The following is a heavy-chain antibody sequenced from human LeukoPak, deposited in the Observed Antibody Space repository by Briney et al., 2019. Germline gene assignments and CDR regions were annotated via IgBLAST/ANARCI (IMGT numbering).Heavy chain of an antibody. D-gene: IGHD3-10*01. V-gene: IGHV4-34*01. CDR3: ASSGTMVRGVIITRKDYYYYYGMDV. Sequence: PSETLSLTCAVYGGSFSGYYWSWIRQPPGKGLEWIGEINHSGSTNYNPSLKSRVTISVDTSKNQFSLKLSSVTAADTAVYYCASSGTMVRGVIITRKDYYYYYGMDVWGKGTTVTVSS. CDR1: GGSFSGYY. CDR2: INHSGST. J-gene: IGHJ6*04.